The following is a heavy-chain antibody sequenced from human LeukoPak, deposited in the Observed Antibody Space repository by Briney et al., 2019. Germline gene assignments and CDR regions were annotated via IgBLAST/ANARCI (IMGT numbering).Heavy chain of an antibody. J-gene: IGHJ6*03. Sequence: GASVKVSCKASGYTFTGNYFHWVRQAPGQGLEWMGRINPNSGGTNYAQKFQGKVTMTRDTSISTAYMELSRLRSDDTAVYYCASLGPYCSSTSCYRFGPYYYYMDVWGKGTTVTVSS. CDR2: INPNSGGT. CDR1: GYTFTGNY. D-gene: IGHD2-2*02. V-gene: IGHV1-2*06. CDR3: ASLGPYCSSTSCYRFGPYYYYMDV.